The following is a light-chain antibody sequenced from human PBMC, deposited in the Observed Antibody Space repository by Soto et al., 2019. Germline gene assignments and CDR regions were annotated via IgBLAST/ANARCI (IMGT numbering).Light chain of an antibody. V-gene: IGLV1-44*01. J-gene: IGLJ1*01. Sequence: QPVLTQPPSASGTPGQRVTISCSGSSSNIGSNTVNWYQQLPGTAPKLLIYSNSQRPSGVPGRFSVSKSGTSASLGISGLQSEDEAAFYCAAWDDSLNAYVFGAGTKVTVL. CDR2: SNS. CDR1: SSNIGSNT. CDR3: AAWDDSLNAYV.